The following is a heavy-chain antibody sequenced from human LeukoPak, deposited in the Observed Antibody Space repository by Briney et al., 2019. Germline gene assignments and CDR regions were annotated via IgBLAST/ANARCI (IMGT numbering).Heavy chain of an antibody. Sequence: PGGSLRLSCAASGFTFSDYSMSWVRQAAGKGLEWVSSISSSSLYIYYADSVKGRFTISRDNAKNSLYMQMNSLRAEDTAVYYCARDSYGGNIWGQGTLVTVSS. D-gene: IGHD4-23*01. CDR1: GFTFSDYS. CDR3: ARDSYGGNI. J-gene: IGHJ4*02. V-gene: IGHV3-21*01. CDR2: ISSSSLYI.